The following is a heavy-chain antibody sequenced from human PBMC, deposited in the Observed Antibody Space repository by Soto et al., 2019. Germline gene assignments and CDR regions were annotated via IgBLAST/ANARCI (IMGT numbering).Heavy chain of an antibody. D-gene: IGHD2-15*01. J-gene: IGHJ3*02. CDR2: IIPILGIA. CDR1: GGTFSSYT. CDR3: ARDSHGGGDCSGGRCYSSGAFDI. Sequence: QVQLVQSGAEVKKPGSSVKVSCKASGGTFSSYTISWVRQAPGQGLEWMGRIIPILGIANYAQKFQGRVTITADKSTSTAYMELSSLRSEDTAVYYCARDSHGGGDCSGGRCYSSGAFDIWGQGTMVTVSS. V-gene: IGHV1-69*08.